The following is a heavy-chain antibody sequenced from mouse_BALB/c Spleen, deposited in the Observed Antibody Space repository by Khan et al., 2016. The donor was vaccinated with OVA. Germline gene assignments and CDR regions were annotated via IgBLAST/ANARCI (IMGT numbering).Heavy chain of an antibody. CDR2: VNPNTDNI. CDR1: GYSFTLYY. D-gene: IGHD2-14*01. V-gene: IGHV1-26*01. Sequence: IQLVQSGPDLVKPGASVKLSYKASGYSFTLYYMSWVKQSHGKSLEWIGRVNPNTDNINYNQEFKGKAILTVDKSSNTAYMELRSLTSEDSAVYFCARGYDFFASWGQGTLVTVSA. CDR3: ARGYDFFAS. J-gene: IGHJ3*01.